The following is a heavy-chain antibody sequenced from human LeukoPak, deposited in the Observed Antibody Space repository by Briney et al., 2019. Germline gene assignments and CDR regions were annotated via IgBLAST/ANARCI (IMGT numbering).Heavy chain of an antibody. CDR3: ARIMGDYNILTGLYLNYNFDY. Sequence: KPSETLSLTCTVSGGSISSYYWSWIRQPAGKGLEWIGRVYSSGSTKYNPSLKSRVTMSVHTSKNQFSLKLRSGTAADTAVYYCARIMGDYNILTGLYLNYNFDYWGQGTLVTVSS. V-gene: IGHV4-4*07. D-gene: IGHD3-9*01. CDR1: GGSISSYY. CDR2: VYSSGST. J-gene: IGHJ4*02.